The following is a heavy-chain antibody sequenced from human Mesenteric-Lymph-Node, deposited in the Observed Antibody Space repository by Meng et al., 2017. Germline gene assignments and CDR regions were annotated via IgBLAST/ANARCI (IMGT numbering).Heavy chain of an antibody. CDR1: GYTFTGHY. Sequence: QDQLVQSGAEVKKPGASVKVSCKASGYTFTGHYMHWVRQAPGQGLKWMGGITPFFPTAKYAQKFQGRVTISADDSMTTAYMDLSSLTSEDTAVYYCARGQGAAAGTITFDFWGQGTLVTVSS. CDR3: ARGQGAAAGTITFDF. V-gene: IGHV1-69*13. D-gene: IGHD6-13*01. J-gene: IGHJ4*02. CDR2: ITPFFPTA.